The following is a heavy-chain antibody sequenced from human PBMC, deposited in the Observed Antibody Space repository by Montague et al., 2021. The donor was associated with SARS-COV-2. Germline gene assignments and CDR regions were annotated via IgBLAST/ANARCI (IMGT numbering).Heavy chain of an antibody. Sequence: PALVKPTQTLTLTCTFSGFSVSTSGLCVSWIRQPPGKALEWPALIDWDDDTYYSTSLKTRLAISKDTSKNQVVLTMTDMDPVDTGTYYCARIPEYSSGGGPDWNFDLGARDTLVTVPP. CDR1: GFSVSTSGLC. CDR3: ARIPEYSSGGGPDWNFDL. J-gene: IGHJ2*01. CDR2: IDWDDDT. V-gene: IGHV2-70*01. D-gene: IGHD6-19*01.